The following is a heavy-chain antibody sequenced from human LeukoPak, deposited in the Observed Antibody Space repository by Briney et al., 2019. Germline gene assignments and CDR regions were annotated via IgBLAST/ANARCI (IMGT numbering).Heavy chain of an antibody. CDR3: ARQAVSSSSRGGVDAFDI. J-gene: IGHJ3*02. Sequence: GESLKISCKGSGYSFTSYWIGWVRQMPGKGLEWMGIIYPGDSDTRYSPSFQGQVTISADKSISTAYLQWSSLKASDTAMYYCARQAVSSSSRGGVDAFDIWGQGTMVTVSS. V-gene: IGHV5-51*01. D-gene: IGHD6-6*01. CDR1: GYSFTSYW. CDR2: IYPGDSDT.